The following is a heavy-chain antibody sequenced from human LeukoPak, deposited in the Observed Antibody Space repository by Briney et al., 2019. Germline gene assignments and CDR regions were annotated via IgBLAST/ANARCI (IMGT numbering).Heavy chain of an antibody. CDR1: GFTFSSYA. D-gene: IGHD3-10*01. V-gene: IGHV3-30*04. CDR3: ARNYYGSGSYWVFDY. Sequence: GGSLRLSCAASGFTFSSYAMHWVRQAPGKGLEWVAVISYDGSNKYYADSVKGRFTISRDNSKNTLYLQMNSLRSEDTAVYYCARNYYGSGSYWVFDYWGQGTLVTVSS. J-gene: IGHJ4*02. CDR2: ISYDGSNK.